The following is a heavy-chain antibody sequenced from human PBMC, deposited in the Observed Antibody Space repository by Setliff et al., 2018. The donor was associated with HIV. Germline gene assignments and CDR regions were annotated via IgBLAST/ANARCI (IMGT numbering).Heavy chain of an antibody. CDR1: GGSISSDDYY. V-gene: IGHV4-30-4*08. CDR3: AKDGDYRSGDYDAFDI. Sequence: PSETLSLTCTVSGGSISSDDYYWNWIRQPPGKGLEWIGYITYSGSAYYNPSLKSRVTTSIDTSKNQFSLKLSSVTAADTAVYYCAKDGDYRSGDYDAFDIWGQGTMVTVSS. D-gene: IGHD6-25*01. J-gene: IGHJ3*02. CDR2: ITYSGSA.